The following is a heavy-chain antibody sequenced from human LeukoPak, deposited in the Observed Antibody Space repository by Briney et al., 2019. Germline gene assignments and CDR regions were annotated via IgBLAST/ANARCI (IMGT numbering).Heavy chain of an antibody. Sequence: GGSLRLSCAASGFTFSDNYMSWIRQAPGKGLEWVSYISSSGNTTYYADSVKGRFTISRDNAKNSLYLQMNSLRAEDTAVYYCARGLFGGGRRDYWGQGTLVTVSS. J-gene: IGHJ4*02. V-gene: IGHV3-11*04. CDR3: ARGLFGGGRRDY. CDR2: ISSSGNTT. D-gene: IGHD3-3*01. CDR1: GFTFSDNY.